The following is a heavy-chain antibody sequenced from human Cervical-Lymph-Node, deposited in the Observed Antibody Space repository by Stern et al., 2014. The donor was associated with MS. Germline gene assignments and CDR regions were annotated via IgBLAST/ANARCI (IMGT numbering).Heavy chain of an antibody. CDR2: IIPIFGTA. V-gene: IGHV1-69*01. J-gene: IGHJ4*02. D-gene: IGHD3-16*01. CDR3: ARDSRHYDASYYFDS. CDR1: GGTFSSYA. Sequence: QVQLVQSGAEVKKPGSSVKVSCKASGGTFSSYALNWVRQAPGQGPEWMGGIIPIFGTANYAQKFQGRVTITADESTSTAYMELSSLRSEDTAVYYCARDSRHYDASYYFDSWGQGTLVTVSS.